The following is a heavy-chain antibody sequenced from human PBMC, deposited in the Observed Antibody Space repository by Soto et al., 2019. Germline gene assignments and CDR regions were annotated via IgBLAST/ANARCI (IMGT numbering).Heavy chain of an antibody. CDR1: GGSISSGGYY. V-gene: IGHV4-31*03. Sequence: QVQLQESGPGLVKPSQTLSLTCTVSGGSISSGGYYWSWIRQHPGKGLEWLGYIYYSGSTYYNPSLKSRVTISVDTSKNQFSLKLSSVTAADTAVYYCARVISSGYYYSLSPFDYWGQGTLVTVSS. CDR3: ARVISSGYYYSLSPFDY. J-gene: IGHJ4*02. D-gene: IGHD3-22*01. CDR2: IYYSGST.